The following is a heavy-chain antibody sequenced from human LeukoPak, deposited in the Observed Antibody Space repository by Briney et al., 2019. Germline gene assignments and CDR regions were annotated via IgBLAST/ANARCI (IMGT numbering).Heavy chain of an antibody. CDR3: ARDASFYDNSDSSGY. J-gene: IGHJ4*02. CDR2: ISGSGKTT. V-gene: IGHV3-48*03. CDR1: GFTFSSYD. Sequence: GGSLRLSCAASGFTFSSYDMQWVRQAPGKGLEWVSYISGSGKTTYYGDSVKGRFTISRDSAKNSLFLQMNSLRAEDTAIYYCARDASFYDNSDSSGYWGQGTLVTVSS. D-gene: IGHD3-22*01.